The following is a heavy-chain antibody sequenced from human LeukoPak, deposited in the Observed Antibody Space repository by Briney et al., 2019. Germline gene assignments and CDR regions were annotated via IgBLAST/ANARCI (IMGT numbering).Heavy chain of an antibody. Sequence: GASVKVSCKASGYTFTSYGITWVRQAPGQGLEWMGWISVYNGKTKHTQNLQGRVTLTTDTSTNTAYMELRSLTSDDTAVYYCARDDFWSGYQYYLDYWGQGTLVTVSS. J-gene: IGHJ4*02. CDR2: ISVYNGKT. CDR1: GYTFTSYG. CDR3: ARDDFWSGYQYYLDY. V-gene: IGHV1-18*01. D-gene: IGHD3-3*01.